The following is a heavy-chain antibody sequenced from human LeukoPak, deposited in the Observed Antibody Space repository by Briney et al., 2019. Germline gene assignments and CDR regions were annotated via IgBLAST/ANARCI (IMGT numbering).Heavy chain of an antibody. CDR2: ISESGGNS. J-gene: IGHJ3*02. CDR3: SGGGWSTDAFDI. CDR1: AFTFRNYA. D-gene: IGHD6-19*01. Sequence: PGGSLRLSCAASAFTFRNYAMSWVRQAPGKGLEWVSTISESGGNSYYADSVKGRFTISRDNSKNTLYLQITSLRAEDTAVYYCSGGGWSTDAFDIWGQGTMVTVYS. V-gene: IGHV3-23*01.